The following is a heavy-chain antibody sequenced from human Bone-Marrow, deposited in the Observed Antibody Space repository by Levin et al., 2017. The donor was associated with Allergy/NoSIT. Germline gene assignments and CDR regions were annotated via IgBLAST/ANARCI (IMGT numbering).Heavy chain of an antibody. J-gene: IGHJ4*02. V-gene: IGHV3-30-3*01. CDR2: ISYDGSNK. CDR3: ARGPLGPPIDY. Sequence: PGGSLRLSCAASGFTFSSYAMHWVRQAPGKGLEWVAVISYDGSNKYYADSVKGRFTISRDNSKNTLYLQMNSLRAEDTAVYYCARGPLGPPIDYWGQGTLVTVSS. CDR1: GFTFSSYA.